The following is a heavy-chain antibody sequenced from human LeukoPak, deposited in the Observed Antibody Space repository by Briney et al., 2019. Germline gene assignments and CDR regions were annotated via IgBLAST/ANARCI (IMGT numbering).Heavy chain of an antibody. Sequence: GGSLRLSCATSGFTFSNYAVSWVRQAPGKGLEWVSSISGSGGTTYYADSVKGRLTISRDNSKNTLYLQMKSLRAEDTAVYYCAKDPYRASSGLVDYWGQGTLVTVSS. CDR3: AKDPYRASSGLVDY. D-gene: IGHD5-12*01. V-gene: IGHV3-23*01. CDR1: GFTFSNYA. CDR2: ISGSGGTT. J-gene: IGHJ4*02.